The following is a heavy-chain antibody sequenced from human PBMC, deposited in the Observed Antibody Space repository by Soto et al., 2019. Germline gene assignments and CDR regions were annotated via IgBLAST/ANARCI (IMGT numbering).Heavy chain of an antibody. CDR3: AAEYGC. Sequence: GGSLRLSCAASGFTFSNYAMTWVRQAPGKGPEWISAVNNGGGGTYYADSVKGRFTISRDNSKNTLYLQVNNLRAEDTAVYYCAAEYGCWGKGTLVTVSS. CDR1: GFTFSNYA. V-gene: IGHV3-23*01. D-gene: IGHD4-17*01. J-gene: IGHJ4*02. CDR2: VNNGGGGT.